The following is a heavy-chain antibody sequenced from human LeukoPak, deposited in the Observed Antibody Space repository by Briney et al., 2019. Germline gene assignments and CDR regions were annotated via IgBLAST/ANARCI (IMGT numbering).Heavy chain of an antibody. J-gene: IGHJ6*04. CDR2: ISSSGSTI. CDR3: AELGVTMIGGV. Sequence: GGSLRLSCAASGFTFSSYEMNWVRQAPGKGLEWVSYISSSGSTIYYADSVKGRFTISRDNDKNSLYLHMNSLRTEDTAVYYCAELGVTMIGGVWGKGTTVTIPS. D-gene: IGHD3-10*02. V-gene: IGHV3-48*03. CDR1: GFTFSSYE.